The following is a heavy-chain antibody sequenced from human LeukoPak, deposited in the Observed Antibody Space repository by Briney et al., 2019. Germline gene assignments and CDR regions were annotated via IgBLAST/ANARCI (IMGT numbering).Heavy chain of an antibody. Sequence: GGSLRLSCAASGFTFSSYWMIWVRQAPGKGLEWVANIKQDGSEKYHVDSVKGRFTISRDNAKNSLYLQMNSLRVEDTAVYYCARERVGAIDYWGQGTLVTVSS. V-gene: IGHV3-7*05. J-gene: IGHJ4*02. CDR1: GFTFSSYW. CDR3: ARERVGAIDY. D-gene: IGHD1-26*01. CDR2: IKQDGSEK.